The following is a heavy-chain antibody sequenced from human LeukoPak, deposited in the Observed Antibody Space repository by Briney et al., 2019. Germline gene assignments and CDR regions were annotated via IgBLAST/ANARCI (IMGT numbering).Heavy chain of an antibody. CDR3: ARETIRSSSGGTFFDY. CDR2: IYSGGRT. D-gene: IGHD6-6*01. CDR1: GFTVSSHY. J-gene: IGHJ4*02. V-gene: IGHV3-53*04. Sequence: GGSLRLSCAASGFTVSSHYMSWVRQAPGKGLEWVSVIYSGGRTYYADSVKGRFTISRHNSKNTLYLQMNSLRAEDTAVYHCARETIRSSSGGTFFDYWGQGTLVTVSS.